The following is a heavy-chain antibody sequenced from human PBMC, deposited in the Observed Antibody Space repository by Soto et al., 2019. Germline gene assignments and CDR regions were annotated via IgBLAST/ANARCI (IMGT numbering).Heavy chain of an antibody. CDR2: IYYSGST. V-gene: IGHV4-39*07. J-gene: IGHJ4*02. CDR1: GGSISSSSDD. D-gene: IGHD2-15*01. Sequence: PSETLSLTCTVSGGSISSSSDDWGWSRQPRGKGRGGIGSIYYSGSTYYNPSLTSRVTISVDTSKNQFSLKLSSVPAADTAVYYCARGSTVAAILFDYWGQGTLVT. CDR3: ARGSTVAAILFDY.